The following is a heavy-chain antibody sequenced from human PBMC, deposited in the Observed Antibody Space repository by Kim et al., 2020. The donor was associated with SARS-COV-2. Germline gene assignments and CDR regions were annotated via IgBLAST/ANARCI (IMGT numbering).Heavy chain of an antibody. D-gene: IGHD3-10*01. Sequence: SETLSLTCAVYGGSFSGHYWSWIRQPPGKGLEWIGETNHSGRTNYNQSIKSRVTISVDTSKNQFSLKLTSVTAADTAVYYCARRLSNTSGWGSHYCDLWGQGTLVTVSS. CDR1: GGSFSGHY. V-gene: IGHV4-34*01. CDR3: ARRLSNTSGWGSHYCDL. CDR2: TNHSGRT. J-gene: IGHJ4*02.